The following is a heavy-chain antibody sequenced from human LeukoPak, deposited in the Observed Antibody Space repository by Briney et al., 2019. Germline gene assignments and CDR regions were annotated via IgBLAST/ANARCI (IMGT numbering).Heavy chain of an antibody. CDR2: IIPIFGTA. CDR3: AREGTYCSGGSCPYYYYYGMDV. D-gene: IGHD2-15*01. Sequence: SVKVSCKASGGTFSSYAISWVRQAPGQGLEWMGGIIPIFGTANYAQKFQGRVTITADESTSTAYMELSSLRSEDTAVYYCAREGTYCSGGSCPYYYYYGMDVWGQGTTVTVSS. J-gene: IGHJ6*02. CDR1: GGTFSSYA. V-gene: IGHV1-69*13.